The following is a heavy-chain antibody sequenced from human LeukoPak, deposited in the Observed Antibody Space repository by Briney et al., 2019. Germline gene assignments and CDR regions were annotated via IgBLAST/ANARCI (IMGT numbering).Heavy chain of an antibody. CDR3: ARSSFVYSSSSSSYYYYMDV. V-gene: IGHV4-30-4*08. Sequence: SQTLSLTCTVSGGSIRSGDYYWSWIRQPPGKGLEWIGYIYYSGSTYYNPSLKSRVTISVDTSKNQFSLKLSSVTAADTAVYYCARSSFVYSSSSSSYYYYMDVWGKGTTVTVSS. D-gene: IGHD6-6*01. J-gene: IGHJ6*03. CDR2: IYYSGST. CDR1: GGSIRSGDYY.